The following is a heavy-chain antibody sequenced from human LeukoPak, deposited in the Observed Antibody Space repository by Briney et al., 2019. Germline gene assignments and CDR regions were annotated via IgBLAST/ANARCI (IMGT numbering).Heavy chain of an antibody. Sequence: PSETLSLTCTVSGGSISSSSYCWGWLRQPPGKGLEWIGSIYYSGSTYYNPSLKSRVTISVDTSKSQFSLKLSSVTAADTAMYYCASLPRYCSGGTCRDTFDIWGQGTMVTVSS. CDR2: IYYSGST. J-gene: IGHJ3*02. V-gene: IGHV4-39*01. D-gene: IGHD2-15*01. CDR1: GGSISSSSYC. CDR3: ASLPRYCSGGTCRDTFDI.